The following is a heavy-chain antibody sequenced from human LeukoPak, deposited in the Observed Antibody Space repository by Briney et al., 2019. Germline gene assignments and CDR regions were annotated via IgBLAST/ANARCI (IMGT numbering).Heavy chain of an antibody. CDR2: ISSSSSYI. D-gene: IGHD6-13*01. CDR1: GFTFSSYN. Sequence: GGSLRLSCAASGFTFSSYNMNWVRQAPGKGLEWVSSISSSSSYIYYADSLKGRFTISRDNAKNSLYLQMNSLRAEDTAVYYCARARKGSSCFDYWGQGTLVTVSS. V-gene: IGHV3-21*01. CDR3: ARARKGSSCFDY. J-gene: IGHJ4*02.